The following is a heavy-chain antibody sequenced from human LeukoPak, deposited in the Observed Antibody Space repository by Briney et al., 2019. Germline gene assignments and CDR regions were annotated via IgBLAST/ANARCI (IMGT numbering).Heavy chain of an antibody. CDR1: GYNLTTYS. CDR3: ARVTSLTTLTAFDI. Sequence: VSVNVSCKASGYNLTTYSVNWVRQAPGQGLEWMGWVSVYHGTTNYARKVQGRVTMTTDTSTNTAYLELRSLRSDDTAVYYCARVTSLTTLTAFDIWGQGTMVTVSS. J-gene: IGHJ3*02. CDR2: VSVYHGTT. D-gene: IGHD4-11*01. V-gene: IGHV1-18*01.